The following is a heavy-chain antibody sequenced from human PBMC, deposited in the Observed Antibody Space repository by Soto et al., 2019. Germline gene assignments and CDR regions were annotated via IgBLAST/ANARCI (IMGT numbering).Heavy chain of an antibody. V-gene: IGHV3-64D*06. CDR1: GFTVSSFG. D-gene: IGHD6-13*01. J-gene: IGHJ6*02. CDR3: VKDMGQAAVGIRYPYGLDV. Sequence: LRLSCSGSGFTVSSFGMHWVRQAPGKGLEHVSTLSSNGIGTYYADSVKGRFTFSRDTSKNTLYLQMSSLRTEDTAVYYCVKDMGQAAVGIRYPYGLDVWGLGTTVTVSS. CDR2: LSSNGIGT.